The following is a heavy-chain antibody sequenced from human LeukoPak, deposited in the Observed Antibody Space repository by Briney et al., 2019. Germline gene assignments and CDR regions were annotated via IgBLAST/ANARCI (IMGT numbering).Heavy chain of an antibody. CDR1: GGSISSSSYY. Sequence: SETLSLTCTVSGGSISSSSYYWGWIRQPPGKGLEGIGSIYYSGSTYYNPSLKSRVTISVDTSKNQFSLKLSSVTAADTAVYYCASLILDYDFWSGYYVWGPGTLVTVSS. D-gene: IGHD3-3*01. V-gene: IGHV4-39*01. CDR2: IYYSGST. J-gene: IGHJ4*02. CDR3: ASLILDYDFWSGYYV.